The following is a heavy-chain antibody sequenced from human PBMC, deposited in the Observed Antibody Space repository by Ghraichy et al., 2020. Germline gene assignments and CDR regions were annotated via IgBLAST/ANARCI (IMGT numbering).Heavy chain of an antibody. D-gene: IGHD6-13*01. CDR3: ARVIATSGNWFDP. J-gene: IGHJ5*02. CDR1: GFTFSAYY. CDR2: ISGSSNYI. V-gene: IGHV3-11*06. Sequence: GGSLRLSCAASGFTFSAYYMAWIRQAPGKGLECISYISGSSNYINYPDSVKGRFTVSRDNAKKSLYLQMNSLRAEDTGIYYCARVIATSGNWFDPWGQGALVTVSS.